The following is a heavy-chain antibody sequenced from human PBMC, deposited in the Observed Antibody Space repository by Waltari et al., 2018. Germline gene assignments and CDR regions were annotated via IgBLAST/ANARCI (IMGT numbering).Heavy chain of an antibody. J-gene: IGHJ4*02. D-gene: IGHD2-15*01. CDR2: FSYNANT. V-gene: IGHV4-39*01. CDR1: GGSISSTSYY. Sequence: QLQLQESGPGLVKSSETLSLTCSVSGGSISSTSYYWGWIRQPPGKGLEWIGSFSYNANTYYNPSLKSRITISVDTSKNQFSLQLRSVTAADTAMYYCARPGRVGGGSLMGLDYWGQGTLVTVSS. CDR3: ARPGRVGGGSLMGLDY.